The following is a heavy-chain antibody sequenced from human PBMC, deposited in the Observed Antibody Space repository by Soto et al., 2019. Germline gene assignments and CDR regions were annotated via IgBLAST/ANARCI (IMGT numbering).Heavy chain of an antibody. CDR1: GYTLTELS. CDR2: INPNSGGT. D-gene: IGHD6-13*01. J-gene: IGHJ3*02. V-gene: IGHV1-2*04. CDR3: ATSGIAAAGTIKIDDAFDI. Sequence: ASVKVSCKVSGYTLTELSMHWVRQAPGQGLEWMGWINPNSGGTNYAQKFQGWVTMTRDTSISTAYMELSRLRSDDTAVYYCATSGIAAAGTIKIDDAFDIWGQGTMVTVSS.